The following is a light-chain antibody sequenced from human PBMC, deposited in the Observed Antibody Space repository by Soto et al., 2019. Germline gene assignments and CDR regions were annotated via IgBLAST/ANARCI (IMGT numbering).Light chain of an antibody. CDR2: DVS. J-gene: IGLJ2*01. Sequence: QSVLTQPASVSGSPGQSITISCTGTSSDVGTYNFVSWYRQHPVKAPVLIIFDVSSRPSGISNRFSGSKSGNTASLTISGVQADFFADYYCTSYANSDTVIFGGGT. CDR1: SSDVGTYNF. V-gene: IGLV2-14*01. CDR3: TSYANSDTVI.